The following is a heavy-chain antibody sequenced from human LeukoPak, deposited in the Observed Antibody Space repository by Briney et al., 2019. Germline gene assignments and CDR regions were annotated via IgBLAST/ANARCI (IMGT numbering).Heavy chain of an antibody. CDR3: AKDRYSSGWLYYFDY. D-gene: IGHD6-19*01. J-gene: IGHJ4*02. V-gene: IGHV3-30*18. Sequence: GGSLRLSCAASGFTFSRYGMHWVRQAPGKGLEWVAVISYDGSNKYYADSVKGRFTISRDNSKNTLYLQLNSLRAEDTAVYYCAKDRYSSGWLYYFDYWGQGTLVTVSS. CDR1: GFTFSRYG. CDR2: ISYDGSNK.